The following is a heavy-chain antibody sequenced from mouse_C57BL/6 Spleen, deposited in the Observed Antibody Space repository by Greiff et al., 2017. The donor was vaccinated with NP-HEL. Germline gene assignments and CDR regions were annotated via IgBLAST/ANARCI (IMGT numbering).Heavy chain of an antibody. CDR2: ISYSGST. CDR1: GYSITSGYD. J-gene: IGHJ4*01. Sequence: EVQLQESGPGMVKPSQSLSLTCTVTGYSITSGYDWHWIRHFPGNKLEWMGYISYSGSTNYNPSLKSRISITHDTSKNHFFLKLNSVTTEDTATYYWARGGDGYPLDYWGQGTSVTVSS. V-gene: IGHV3-1*01. CDR3: ARGGDGYPLDY. D-gene: IGHD2-3*01.